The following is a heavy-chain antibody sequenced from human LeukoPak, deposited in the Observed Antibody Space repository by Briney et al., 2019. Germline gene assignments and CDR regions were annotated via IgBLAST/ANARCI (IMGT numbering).Heavy chain of an antibody. CDR1: GFTFSSYA. D-gene: IGHD4-17*01. CDR3: ARVREVTIDY. J-gene: IGHJ4*02. Sequence: GRSLRLSCAASGFTFSSYAMHWVRQAPGKGLEWVAVISYDGSSKYYADSVKGRFTISRDNSKNTLYLQMNSLRAEDTAVYYCARVREVTIDYWGQGTLVTVSS. CDR2: ISYDGSSK. V-gene: IGHV3-30-3*01.